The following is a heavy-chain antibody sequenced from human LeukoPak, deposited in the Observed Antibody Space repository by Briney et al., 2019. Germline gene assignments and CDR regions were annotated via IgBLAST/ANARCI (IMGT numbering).Heavy chain of an antibody. V-gene: IGHV3-11*01. CDR2: ISSSGSTI. J-gene: IGHJ4*02. CDR3: AKDAEGFRLISYSFDN. CDR1: GFTFSDYY. D-gene: IGHD2-8*01. Sequence: GGSLRLSCAASGFTFSDYYMSWIRQAPGKGLEWVSYISSSGSTIYYADSVKGRFTISRDNAKNSLYLQMNSLRAEDTALYYCAKDAEGFRLISYSFDNWGQGTLVTVSS.